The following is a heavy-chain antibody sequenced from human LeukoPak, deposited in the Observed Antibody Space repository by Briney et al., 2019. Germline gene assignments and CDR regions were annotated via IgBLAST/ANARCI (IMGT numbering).Heavy chain of an antibody. D-gene: IGHD3-10*01. Sequence: GGSLRLSCAASGFTFSNYWMSWVRQAPGKGLEWVGRIKSEIEGGTTDHAASVKGRFAISRDESANTLFLQMNSLRNEDTAVYYCALAWFGESRDGLDIWGRGSVVVVSS. J-gene: IGHJ3*02. V-gene: IGHV3-15*01. CDR2: IKSEIEGGTT. CDR3: ALAWFGESRDGLDI. CDR1: GFTFSNYW.